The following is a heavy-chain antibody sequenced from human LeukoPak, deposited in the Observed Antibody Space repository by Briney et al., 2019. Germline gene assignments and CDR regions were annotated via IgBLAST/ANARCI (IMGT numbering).Heavy chain of an antibody. Sequence: GGSLRLSCAASGFTFDDYGMTWVCQAPGKGLEWVSGINWNGGNTGYADSVKGRFTISRDNAQSSLYLQMNSLRAEDTALYYCARVASNYDFDYWGQGTLVSVSS. CDR1: GFTFDDYG. CDR3: ARVASNYDFDY. V-gene: IGHV3-20*04. J-gene: IGHJ4*02. CDR2: INWNGGNT. D-gene: IGHD4-11*01.